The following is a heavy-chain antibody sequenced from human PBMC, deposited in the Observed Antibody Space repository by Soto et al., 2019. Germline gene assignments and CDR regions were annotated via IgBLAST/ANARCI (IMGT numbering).Heavy chain of an antibody. CDR1: GYTFTSYD. V-gene: IGHV1-8*01. CDR2: MNPNSGNT. Sequence: GASVKVSCKASGYTFTSYDINWVRQATGQGLEWMGWMNPNSGNTGYAQKFQGRVTMTRNTSISTAYMELSSLRSKDTAVYYCARGRGYCSSTSCRRWFDPWGQGTLVTVSS. D-gene: IGHD2-2*03. CDR3: ARGRGYCSSTSCRRWFDP. J-gene: IGHJ5*02.